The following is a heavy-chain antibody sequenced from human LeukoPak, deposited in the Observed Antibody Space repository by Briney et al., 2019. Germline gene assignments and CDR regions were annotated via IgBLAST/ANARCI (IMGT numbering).Heavy chain of an antibody. CDR3: ARDSNDYGSGSYYKFYYYYYMDV. Sequence: GGTLRLSCAASGFTFSSYGMSWVRQAPGKGLEWVSAISGSGGSTYYADSVKGRFTISRDNSKNTLYLQMNSLRAEDTAVYYCARDSNDYGSGSYYKFYYYYYMDVWGKGTTVTISS. J-gene: IGHJ6*03. V-gene: IGHV3-23*01. CDR1: GFTFSSYG. D-gene: IGHD3-10*01. CDR2: ISGSGGST.